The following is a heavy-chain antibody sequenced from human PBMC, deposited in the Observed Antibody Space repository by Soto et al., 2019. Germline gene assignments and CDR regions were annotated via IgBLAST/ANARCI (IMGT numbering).Heavy chain of an antibody. Sequence: QVQLQESGPGLVKPSQTLSLTCTVSGDSISSDGYYWSWIRQHPGKGLEWIGYIYHSGYTYYIPSLKSRVTISAVTPKNQASLKVSSVTAAHTAVYYCAREAAIEGMDVWGQGTTVTVSS. CDR3: AREAAIEGMDV. D-gene: IGHD2-2*01. CDR2: IYHSGYT. J-gene: IGHJ6*02. V-gene: IGHV4-31*03. CDR1: GDSISSDGYY.